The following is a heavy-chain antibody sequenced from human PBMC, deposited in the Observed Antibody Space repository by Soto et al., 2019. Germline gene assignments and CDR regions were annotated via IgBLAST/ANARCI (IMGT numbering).Heavy chain of an antibody. CDR1: GFTFSDAW. CDR2: IKSKTNGGTT. J-gene: IGHJ4*02. D-gene: IGHD3-10*01. V-gene: IGHV3-15*05. Sequence: EVQLVESGGGLVKPGGSLRLSCAASGFTFSDAWMRWVRQAPGKGLGWVGGIKSKTNGGTTDYAAPVKDRFTISRDDSKDMLYLQMDSLQTEDTAVYYRSTELRGEQSGDIWGQGTLVTVSS. CDR3: STELRGEQSGDI.